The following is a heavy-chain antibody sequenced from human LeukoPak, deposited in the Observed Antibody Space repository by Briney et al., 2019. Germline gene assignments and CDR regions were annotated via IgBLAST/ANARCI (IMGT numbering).Heavy chain of an antibody. Sequence: GGSLRLSCAASGFTVRNYVFHWVRQAPGKGLEWVAVTSSDLNVKLYADSVKGRFTISRDNSRSTLYLQMNSLRPEDTAIYYCAREGYYGSGSPPSLYFDYWGQGTLVTVSS. CDR1: GFTVRNYV. V-gene: IGHV3-30-3*01. CDR3: AREGYYGSGSPPSLYFDY. J-gene: IGHJ4*02. CDR2: TSSDLNVK. D-gene: IGHD3-10*01.